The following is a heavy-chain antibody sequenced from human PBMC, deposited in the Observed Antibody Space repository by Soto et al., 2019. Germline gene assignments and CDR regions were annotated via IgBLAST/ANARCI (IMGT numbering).Heavy chain of an antibody. V-gene: IGHV3-48*02. CDR3: ARDSASTYYGDYVDY. J-gene: IGHJ4*02. CDR2: ISSSSSTI. CDR1: GFTFSSYS. D-gene: IGHD4-17*01. Sequence: GGSLRLSCAASGFTFSSYSMNWVRQAPGKGLEWVSYISSSSSTIYYADSVKGRFTISRDNAKNSLYLQMNSLRDEDTAVYYCARDSASTYYGDYVDYWGQGTLVTVSS.